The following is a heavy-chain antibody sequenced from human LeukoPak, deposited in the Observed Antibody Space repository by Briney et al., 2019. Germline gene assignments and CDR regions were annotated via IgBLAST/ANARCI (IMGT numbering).Heavy chain of an antibody. CDR1: GYTFTSYA. J-gene: IGHJ5*02. V-gene: IGHV7-4-1*02. CDR2: INTNTGNP. D-gene: IGHD3-22*01. Sequence: GASVKVSCKASGYTFTSYAMNWVRQAPGQGLEWMGWINTNTGNPTYAQGFTGRFVFSLDTSVSTAYLQISSLKAEDTAVYYCARIMDYYDSSGYYYNWFDPWGQGTLVTVSS. CDR3: ARIMDYYDSSGYYYNWFDP.